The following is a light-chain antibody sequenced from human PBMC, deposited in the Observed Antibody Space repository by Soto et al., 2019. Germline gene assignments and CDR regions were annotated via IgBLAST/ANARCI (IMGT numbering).Light chain of an antibody. V-gene: IGKV3-11*01. CDR3: QQRSNWQGAT. CDR1: QSVSSY. Sequence: EIVVTQSPATLSLSPGERATLSCRASQSVSSYLAWYQQKPGQAPRLLIYDASNRATGILARFSGSGSGTDFILTISSLEPEDFAVYYCQQRSNWQGATFGGGTKVDIK. J-gene: IGKJ4*01. CDR2: DAS.